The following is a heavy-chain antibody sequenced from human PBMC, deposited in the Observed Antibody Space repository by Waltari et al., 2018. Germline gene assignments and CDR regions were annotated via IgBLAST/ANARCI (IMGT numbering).Heavy chain of an antibody. Sequence: QVQLVQSGVEVKKPGASVKVSCKASGYSFDSYGISWVRQAPGQGLEWMGWFNPDNGDGNYAQKFRGRVTMTTDSSTTTAHMELRSLGSDDTAVYYCARRSPYSGFDYWGQGTLVTVSS. V-gene: IGHV1-18*01. D-gene: IGHD2-15*01. CDR1: GYSFDSYG. CDR3: ARRSPYSGFDY. CDR2: FNPDNGDG. J-gene: IGHJ4*02.